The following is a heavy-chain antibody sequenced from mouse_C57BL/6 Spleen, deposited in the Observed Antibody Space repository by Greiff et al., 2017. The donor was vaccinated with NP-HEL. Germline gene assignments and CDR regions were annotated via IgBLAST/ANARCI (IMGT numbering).Heavy chain of an antibody. V-gene: IGHV1-42*01. J-gene: IGHJ4*01. CDR1: GYSFTGYY. CDR2: INPSTGGT. D-gene: IGHD3-2*02. CDR3: ARQLRLPYAMDY. Sequence: EVQLVESGPELVKPGASVKISCKASGYSFTGYYMNWVKQSPGKSLEWIGEINPSTGGTTYNQKFKAKATLTVDKSSSTAYMQLKSLTSEDSAVYYCARQLRLPYAMDYGGQGTSVTVSS.